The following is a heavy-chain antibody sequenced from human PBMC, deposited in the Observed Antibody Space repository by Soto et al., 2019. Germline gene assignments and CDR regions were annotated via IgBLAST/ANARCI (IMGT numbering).Heavy chain of an antibody. Sequence: ASVKVSCKASGYTFTSYYMHWVRQAPGQGLEWMGIINPSGGSTSYAQKFQGRVTMTRDTSTSTVYMELSSLRSEDTAEYFCARGAAVAGMGDWFTPWGKGTLVTVS. CDR1: GYTFTSYY. D-gene: IGHD6-19*01. CDR3: ARGAAVAGMGDWFTP. J-gene: IGHJ5*02. V-gene: IGHV1-46*03. CDR2: INPSGGST.